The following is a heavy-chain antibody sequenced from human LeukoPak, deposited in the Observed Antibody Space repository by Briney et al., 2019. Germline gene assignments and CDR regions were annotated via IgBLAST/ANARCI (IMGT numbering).Heavy chain of an antibody. J-gene: IGHJ5*02. Sequence: GGSLRPSCGASGFCFSTFAMHWVRQTPDKGLGWVAVISSDGSKEIYADSVKGRFTISRDNSKNTLYLRMNNLTPEDTAFYYCAKGLHTSSWYGHWFDPWGQGTLVTVSS. CDR2: ISSDGSKE. D-gene: IGHD2-15*01. CDR3: AKGLHTSSWYGHWFDP. V-gene: IGHV3-30*18. CDR1: GFCFSTFA.